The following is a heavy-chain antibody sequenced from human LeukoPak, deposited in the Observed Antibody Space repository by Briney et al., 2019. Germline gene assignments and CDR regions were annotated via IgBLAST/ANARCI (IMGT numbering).Heavy chain of an antibody. Sequence: MSXVXXAPGKGLEWVSAISGSGGSTFYADSVKGRFTISRDNSKNTLYLQMNSLRAEDTAVYYCAKPILTAFGYFDYWGQGTLVTVST. V-gene: IGHV3-23*01. J-gene: IGHJ4*02. D-gene: IGHD3-9*01. CDR3: AKPILTAFGYFDY. CDR2: ISGSGGST.